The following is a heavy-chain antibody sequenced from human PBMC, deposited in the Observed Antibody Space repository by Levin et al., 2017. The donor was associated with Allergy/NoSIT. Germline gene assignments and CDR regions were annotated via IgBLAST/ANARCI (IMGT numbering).Heavy chain of an antibody. D-gene: IGHD5-18*01. V-gene: IGHV3-30*04. CDR1: GFTFSSYA. CDR2: ISYDGSNK. CDR3: ARGGRELWLIFRSRDAFDI. J-gene: IGHJ3*02. Sequence: GGSLRLSCAASGFTFSSYAMHWVRQAPGKGLEWVAVISYDGSNKYYADSVKGRFTISRDNSKNTLYLQMNSLRAEDTAVYYCARGGRELWLIFRSRDAFDIWGQGTMVTVSS.